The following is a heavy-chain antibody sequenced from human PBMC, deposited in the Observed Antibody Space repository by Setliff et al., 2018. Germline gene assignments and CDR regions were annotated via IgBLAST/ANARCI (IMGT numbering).Heavy chain of an antibody. J-gene: IGHJ4*02. CDR2: INHSGST. CDR3: ARRETYYNFWSGYYAY. D-gene: IGHD3-3*01. CDR1: GGSFSGYY. V-gene: IGHV4-34*01. Sequence: SETLSLTCAVYGGSFSGYYWSWIRQPPGKGLEWSGEINHSGSTNYNPSLKSRVTISVDTSKNQFSLKLSSVTAADTAVYYCARRETYYNFWSGYYAYWGQGTLVTVSS.